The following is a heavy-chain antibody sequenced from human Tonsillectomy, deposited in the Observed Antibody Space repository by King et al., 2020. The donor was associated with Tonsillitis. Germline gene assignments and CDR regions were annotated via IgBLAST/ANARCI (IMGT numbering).Heavy chain of an antibody. CDR2: ISGSGSRT. V-gene: IGHV3-23*04. CDR3: AKSVLGCSGGSCYSAFDY. J-gene: IGHJ4*02. CDR1: GFTFSSYA. Sequence: VQLVESGGGLVQPGGSLRLSCAASGFTFSSYAMSCVRQAPGEGLEWVSGISGSGSRTDYADSVKGRFTNSIDNSNNTLYLQMNSLRVEDTAIYYCAKSVLGCSGGSCYSAFDYWGQGTLVTVSS. D-gene: IGHD2-15*01.